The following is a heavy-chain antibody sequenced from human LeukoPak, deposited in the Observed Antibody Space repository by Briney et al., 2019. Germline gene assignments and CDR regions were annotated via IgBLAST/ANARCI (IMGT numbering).Heavy chain of an antibody. V-gene: IGHV3-23*01. D-gene: IGHD2-15*01. CDR1: GFTFSSYA. J-gene: IGHJ5*02. CDR3: AGCSGGSCYGGFDP. Sequence: PGGSLRLSCAASGFTFSSYAMSWVRQAPGKGLEWVSAISGSGGGTYYADSVKGRFTISRDNSKNTLYLQMNSLRAEDTAVYYCAGCSGGSCYGGFDPWGQGTLVTVSS. CDR2: ISGSGGGT.